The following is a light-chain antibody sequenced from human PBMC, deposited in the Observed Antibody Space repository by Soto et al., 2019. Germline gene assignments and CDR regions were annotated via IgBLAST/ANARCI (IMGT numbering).Light chain of an antibody. CDR1: QTIYSN. Sequence: IMMTQSPATLSVSLGERATLSCRAGQTIYSNVAWYQQRPGQAPGLLIYRASTRATGVPARFSGSGSGTEFTLTISSLQSEDFAIYYCQQYQNLWTFGQGTKVDIK. J-gene: IGKJ1*01. CDR3: QQYQNLWT. V-gene: IGKV3-15*01. CDR2: RAS.